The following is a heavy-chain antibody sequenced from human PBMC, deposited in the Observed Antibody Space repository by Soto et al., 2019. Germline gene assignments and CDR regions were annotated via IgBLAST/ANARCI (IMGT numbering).Heavy chain of an antibody. Sequence: ERAWRLRWSGSALISRPCCKHLVRHVPGKKQEWVAVISYDGSNKYYADSVKGRFTISRDNSKNTLYLQMNSLRAEDTAVYYCAKDERYSCCCERNGDY. CDR3: AKDERYSCCCERNGDY. J-gene: IGHJ4*01. CDR2: ISYDGSNK. V-gene: IGHV3-30*18. D-gene: IGHD6-19*01. CDR1: ALISRPCC.